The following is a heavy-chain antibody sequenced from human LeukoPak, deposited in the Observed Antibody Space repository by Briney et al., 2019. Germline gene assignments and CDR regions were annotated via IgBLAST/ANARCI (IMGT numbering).Heavy chain of an antibody. CDR1: GDTFTGYY. J-gene: IGHJ4*02. V-gene: IGHV1-2*02. Sequence: ASVKVSCKASGDTFTGYYMHWVRQAPGQGLEWMGWINPNSGGTNHAQKFQGRVTTTRDTSISTAYMELSRLRSDDTAVYYCARDIRNNGGWYYFDYWGQGALVTVSS. CDR3: ARDIRNNGGWYYFDY. CDR2: INPNSGGT. D-gene: IGHD6-19*01.